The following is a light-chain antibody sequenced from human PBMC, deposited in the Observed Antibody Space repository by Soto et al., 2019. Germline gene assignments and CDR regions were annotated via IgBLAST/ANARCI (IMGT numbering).Light chain of an antibody. CDR2: DVS. J-gene: IGLJ1*01. CDR3: SSYTSSSTRV. V-gene: IGLV2-14*01. Sequence: QSALTQPASVSGSPGQSIAISCTGTSSDVGGYKYVSWYQQHPGKAPKLMIYDVSNRPSGVSNRFSGSKSGNTASLTISGLQAEDEADYYCSSYTSSSTRVFGTGPKLTVL. CDR1: SSDVGGYKY.